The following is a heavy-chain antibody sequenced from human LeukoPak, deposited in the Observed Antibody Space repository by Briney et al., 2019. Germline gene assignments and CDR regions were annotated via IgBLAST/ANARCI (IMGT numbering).Heavy chain of an antibody. V-gene: IGHV4-59*12. D-gene: IGHD6-19*01. CDR3: ARSPHNSAWYEKWFDP. CDR1: GGSISSYY. Sequence: SETLSLTCTVSGGSISSYYWSWIRQPPGKGLEWIGYISYSGSTNYNPSLESRVTVSIDSSKNQFSLKLSSVTAADTAVFYCARSPHNSAWYEKWFDPWGQGTLVTVSS. CDR2: ISYSGST. J-gene: IGHJ5*02.